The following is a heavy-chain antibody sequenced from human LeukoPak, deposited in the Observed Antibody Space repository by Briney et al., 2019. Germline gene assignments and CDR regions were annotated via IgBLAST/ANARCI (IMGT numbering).Heavy chain of an antibody. D-gene: IGHD3-10*01. CDR1: GFTVSSKY. V-gene: IGHV3-53*01. Sequence: GGSLRLSCAASGFTVSSKYMSWVRQAPGKGLEWGSVIYSGGSTYYADSVKGRFTISRDNSKNTLYLQMNSLRAEDTAVYYCAKAGHDGSGSYYSDYWGRGTLVTVSP. CDR3: AKAGHDGSGSYYSDY. J-gene: IGHJ4*02. CDR2: IYSGGST.